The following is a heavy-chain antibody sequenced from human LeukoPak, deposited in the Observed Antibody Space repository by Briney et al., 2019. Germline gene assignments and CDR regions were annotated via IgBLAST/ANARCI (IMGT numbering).Heavy chain of an antibody. D-gene: IGHD3-9*01. CDR3: AKPLTAQYYDILTGYYWSFDY. V-gene: IGHV3-23*01. J-gene: IGHJ4*02. CDR2: ISGSGGST. CDR1: GFTFSSYA. Sequence: GGSLRLSCAASGFTFSSYAMSWVRQAPGKGLEWVSAISGSGGSTYYADSVEGRFTISRDNSKNTLYLQMNSLRAEDTAVYYCAKPLTAQYYDILTGYYWSFDYWGQGTLVTVSS.